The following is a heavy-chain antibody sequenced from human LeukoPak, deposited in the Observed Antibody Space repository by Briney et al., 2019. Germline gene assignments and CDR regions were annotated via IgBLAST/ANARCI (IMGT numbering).Heavy chain of an antibody. D-gene: IGHD5-12*01. V-gene: IGHV1-69*05. CDR3: ASNIVATIWRRYYFDY. J-gene: IGHJ4*02. CDR2: IIPIFGTA. CDR1: GGTFSIYA. Sequence: SANVSCKASGGTFSIYAISWVRQAPGQGLEWLGGIIPIFGTANYAQNFQGRVTITTDESTSTAYMELSSLRSEDTAVYYCASNIVATIWRRYYFDYWGQGTLVTVSS.